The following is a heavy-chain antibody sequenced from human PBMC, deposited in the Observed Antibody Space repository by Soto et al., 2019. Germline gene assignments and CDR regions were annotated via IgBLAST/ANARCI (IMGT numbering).Heavy chain of an antibody. CDR2: ISGSGGST. J-gene: IGHJ6*02. Sequence: QPGWYLRLSCAASGFTFSSYAMSWVRQAPGKGLEWVSAISGSGGSTYYADSVKGRFTISRDNSKNTLYLQMNSLRAEDTAVYYCAKNFPYYYYGMDVWGQGTTVSVSS. CDR3: AKNFPYYYYGMDV. CDR1: GFTFSSYA. D-gene: IGHD3-3*01. V-gene: IGHV3-23*01.